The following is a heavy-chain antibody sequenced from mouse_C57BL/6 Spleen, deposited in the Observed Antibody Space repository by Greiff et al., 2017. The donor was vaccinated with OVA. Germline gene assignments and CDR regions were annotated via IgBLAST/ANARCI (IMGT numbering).Heavy chain of an antibody. Sequence: EVHLVESGPELVKPGASVKIPCKASGYTFTDYNMDWVKQSHGKSLEWIGDINPNNGGTIYNQKFKGKATLTVDKSSSTAYMELRSLTSEDTAVYYCARVYYSNYCWYFDVWGTGTTVTVSS. J-gene: IGHJ1*03. CDR3: ARVYYSNYCWYFDV. CDR1: GYTFTDYN. D-gene: IGHD2-5*01. V-gene: IGHV1-18*01. CDR2: INPNNGGT.